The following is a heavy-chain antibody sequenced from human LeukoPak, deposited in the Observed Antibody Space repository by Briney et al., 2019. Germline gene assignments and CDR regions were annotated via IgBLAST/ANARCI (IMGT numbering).Heavy chain of an antibody. D-gene: IGHD6-13*01. V-gene: IGHV4-59*01. CDR3: ASGGGYSSSWYVPWFDP. CDR1: GGSISSYY. CDR2: IYYSGST. J-gene: IGHJ5*02. Sequence: SETLSLTCTVSGGSISSYYWSWIRQPPGKGLEWIGYIYYSGSTNYNPSLKSRVTISVDTSKNQFSLKLSSVTAADTAVYYCASGGGYSSSWYVPWFDPWGQGTLVTVSS.